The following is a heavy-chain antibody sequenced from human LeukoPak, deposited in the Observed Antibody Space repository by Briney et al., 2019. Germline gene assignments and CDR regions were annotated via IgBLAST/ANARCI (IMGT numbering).Heavy chain of an antibody. CDR3: ARDIELDIVVVPAAIL. CDR1: GYTFTGYY. D-gene: IGHD2-2*02. CDR2: INPNSGGT. Sequence: ASVKVSCKASGYTFTGYYMHWVRQAPGQGLEWMGWINPNSGGTNYAQKFQGRVTMTRDTSISTAYMELSRLRSDDTAVYYCARDIELDIVVVPAAILWGQGTMVTVSS. V-gene: IGHV1-2*02. J-gene: IGHJ3*01.